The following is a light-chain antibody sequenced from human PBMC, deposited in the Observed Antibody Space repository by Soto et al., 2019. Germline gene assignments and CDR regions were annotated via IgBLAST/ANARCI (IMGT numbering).Light chain of an antibody. J-gene: IGKJ1*01. CDR1: QSVSSN. Sequence: EIVMTQSPAPLSVSPGERATLSCRASQSVSSNLAWYQQKPGQAPRLLIYGASNRATGIPDRFSGSGSGTDFTLTITRLEPEDFAMYYCQRYDSLRTFGQGTKVDI. CDR2: GAS. V-gene: IGKV3-20*01. CDR3: QRYDSLRT.